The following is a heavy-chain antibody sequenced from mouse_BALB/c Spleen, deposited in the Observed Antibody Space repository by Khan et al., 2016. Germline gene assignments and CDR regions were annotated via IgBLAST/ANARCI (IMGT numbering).Heavy chain of an antibody. J-gene: IGHJ4*01. CDR2: INTETGEP. CDR1: GYTFTDYS. V-gene: IGHV9-2-1*01. Sequence: QIQLVQSGPELKKPGETVKISCKASGYTFTDYSMHWVKQAPGKGLKWMGWINTETGEPTYADAFKGRFAFSLETSASTAYLQINNLKNEDTATYFCASSGYAMDYWGQGTSVTVSS. D-gene: IGHD3-1*01. CDR3: ASSGYAMDY.